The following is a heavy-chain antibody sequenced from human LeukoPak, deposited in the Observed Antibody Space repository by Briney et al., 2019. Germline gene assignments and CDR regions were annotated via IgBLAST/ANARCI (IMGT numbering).Heavy chain of an antibody. J-gene: IGHJ4*02. Sequence: SETLSLTCAVYGASFSGYYWSWIRQPPGKGLEWIGEINHSGSTNHNPSLKSRVTISVDTSKNQFSLKLSSVTAADTAVYYCARVVVAATFDYWGQGTLVTVSS. CDR3: ARVVVAATFDY. V-gene: IGHV4-34*01. D-gene: IGHD2-15*01. CDR1: GASFSGYY. CDR2: INHSGST.